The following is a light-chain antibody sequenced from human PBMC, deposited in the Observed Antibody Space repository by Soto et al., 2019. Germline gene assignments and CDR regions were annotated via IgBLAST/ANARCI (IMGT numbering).Light chain of an antibody. CDR1: QSVSSSY. Sequence: EIVLTPSPAILSLSTAERATLSCRASQSVSSSYLAWYQQKPGQAPRLLIYGASRRATGIPDRFSGSGPGTDFSLTISRLEPEEFAVYYCQRYDSLRWTYGLGTKLDIK. J-gene: IGKJ1*01. CDR3: QRYDSLRWT. CDR2: GAS. V-gene: IGKV3-20*01.